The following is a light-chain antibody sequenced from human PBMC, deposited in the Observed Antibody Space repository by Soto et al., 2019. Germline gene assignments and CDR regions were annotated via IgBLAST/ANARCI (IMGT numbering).Light chain of an antibody. CDR2: SAS. J-gene: IGKJ5*01. CDR1: QRVSSNY. Sequence: EIVLPQSTGTLSLSPGERVTLSCRASQRVSSNYVAWYQQRPGQPPWLINYSASRRAKGSPDRVRGSGSGKNFTLTLRRLESEDFAVYYCQQYGTVPNTFGQGTRLEI. V-gene: IGKV3-20*01. CDR3: QQYGTVPNT.